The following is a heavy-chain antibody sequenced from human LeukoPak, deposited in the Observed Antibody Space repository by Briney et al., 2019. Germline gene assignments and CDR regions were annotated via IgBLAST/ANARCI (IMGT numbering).Heavy chain of an antibody. V-gene: IGHV4-31*03. Sequence: SETLSLTCTVSGGSISSGGHFWSWIRQHPGKGLEWIGSINYSGSTYYNPSLKSRVTISVDTSENQFSLKLSSVTAADTAVYYCARDQTGYGPIDYWGQGTLVTVSS. D-gene: IGHD3-9*01. J-gene: IGHJ4*02. CDR1: GGSISSGGHF. CDR2: INYSGST. CDR3: ARDQTGYGPIDY.